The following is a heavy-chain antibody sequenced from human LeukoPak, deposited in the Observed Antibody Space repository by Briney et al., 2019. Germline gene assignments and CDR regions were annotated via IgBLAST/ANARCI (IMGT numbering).Heavy chain of an antibody. CDR1: GFTFSSYS. Sequence: GGSLRLSCAASGFTFSSYSMNWVRQAPGKGLEWVSFISSSSSYIYYAGSVKGRFTISRDNAKNSLYLQMNSLRAEDTAVYYCARDEYDYWGQGTLVTVSS. D-gene: IGHD6-6*01. CDR2: ISSSSSYI. V-gene: IGHV3-21*01. J-gene: IGHJ4*02. CDR3: ARDEYDY.